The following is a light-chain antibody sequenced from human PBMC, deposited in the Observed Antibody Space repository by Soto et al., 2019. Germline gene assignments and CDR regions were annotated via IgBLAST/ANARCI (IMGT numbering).Light chain of an antibody. CDR1: TGAVTSGHY. CDR3: LLYDVGAWV. V-gene: IGLV7-43*01. Sequence: QAVVTQESSLTVSPGGTVTLTCASGTGAVTSGHYANWYQQKPGQAPRALICSTSNKHFWTPARFAGSLLGGKAALTLSGGQPEVEADYDCLLYDVGAWVFGGGTQLPVL. CDR2: STS. J-gene: IGLJ3*02.